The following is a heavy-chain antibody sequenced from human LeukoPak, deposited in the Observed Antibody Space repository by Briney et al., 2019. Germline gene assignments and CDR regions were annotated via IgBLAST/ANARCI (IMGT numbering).Heavy chain of an antibody. D-gene: IGHD6-13*01. CDR2: IHYTGST. CDR1: GGSISSYY. J-gene: IGHJ1*01. Sequence: SETLSLTCAVSGGSISSYYWSWIRQSPGKGLECIGYIHYTGSTNYNPSLKSRVTISVDTSKNQFSLKLSSVTAADTAVYYCAAGKFSEYFQHWGQGTLVTVSS. V-gene: IGHV4-59*01. CDR3: AAGKFSEYFQH.